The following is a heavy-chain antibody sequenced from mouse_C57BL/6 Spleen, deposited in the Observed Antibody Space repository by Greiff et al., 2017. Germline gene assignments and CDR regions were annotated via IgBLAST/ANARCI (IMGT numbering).Heavy chain of an antibody. V-gene: IGHV1-82*01. J-gene: IGHJ3*01. D-gene: IGHD1-1*02. CDR2: IYPGDGDT. CDR1: GYAFSSSW. Sequence: QVQLQQSGPELVKPGASVKISCKASGYAFSSSWMNWVKQRPGKGLEWIGRIYPGDGDTNYNGKFTGKATLTAAKSSSTAYMQLSSLTSEDSAVYFCAREDRGGGNQGFAYWGQGTLVTVSA. CDR3: AREDRGGGNQGFAY.